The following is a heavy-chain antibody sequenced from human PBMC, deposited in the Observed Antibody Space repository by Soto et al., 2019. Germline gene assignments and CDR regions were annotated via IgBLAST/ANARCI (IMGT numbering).Heavy chain of an antibody. CDR2: ISSSGSYM. D-gene: IGHD5-12*01. J-gene: IGHJ2*01. CDR1: GFTFSAYG. Sequence: GGSLRLSCAASGFTFSAYGLNWVRQAPGKGLEWIAYISSSGSYMYYADSVKGRFTVSRDNAQRSLYLEMNSLRADDTAVYYCARDRCGLSGPYPVACWYFDLWGRGTLVTVSS. CDR3: ARDRCGLSGPYPVACWYFDL. V-gene: IGHV3-21*01.